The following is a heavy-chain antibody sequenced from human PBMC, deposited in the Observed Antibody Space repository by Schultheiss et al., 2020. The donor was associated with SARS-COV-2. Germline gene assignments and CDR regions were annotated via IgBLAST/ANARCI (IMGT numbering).Heavy chain of an antibody. CDR2: VYFTGAT. Sequence: SETLSLTCTVSGGSISSYYWAWIRQSPGKGLEWIGHVYFTGATDYIPSLRSRVSISLDTSKNQFSLKLTSVTAADTAVYYCARQSRSYYRWLDPWGQGTLVTVAS. D-gene: IGHD3-10*01. J-gene: IGHJ5*02. CDR1: GGSISSYY. CDR3: ARQSRSYYRWLDP. V-gene: IGHV4-59*08.